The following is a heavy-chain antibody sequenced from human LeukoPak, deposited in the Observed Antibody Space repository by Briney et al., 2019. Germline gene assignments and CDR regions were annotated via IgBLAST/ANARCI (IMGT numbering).Heavy chain of an antibody. CDR3: ARGETMIVVVIQYFDY. D-gene: IGHD3-22*01. J-gene: IGHJ4*02. CDR2: IYYSGST. Sequence: SETLSLTCTVPGGSISSSSYYWGWIRQPPGKGLEWIGSIYYSGSTYYNPSLKSRVTISVDTSKNQFSLKLSSVTAADTAVYYCARGETMIVVVIQYFDYWGQGTLVTVSS. V-gene: IGHV4-39*01. CDR1: GGSISSSSYY.